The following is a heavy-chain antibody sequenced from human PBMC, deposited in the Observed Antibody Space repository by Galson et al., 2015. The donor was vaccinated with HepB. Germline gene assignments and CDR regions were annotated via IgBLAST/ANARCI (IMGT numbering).Heavy chain of an antibody. CDR1: GFTFDDYG. Sequence: SLRLSCAASGFTFDDYGMSWVRQAPGKGLEWVSAINWNGGSTGYADSVKGRFTISRDNAKNSLYLQMNSLRAEDTALYYCAREKRYCSGGSCPGNWFDPWGQGTLVTVSS. CDR3: AREKRYCSGGSCPGNWFDP. CDR2: INWNGGST. D-gene: IGHD2-15*01. J-gene: IGHJ5*02. V-gene: IGHV3-20*04.